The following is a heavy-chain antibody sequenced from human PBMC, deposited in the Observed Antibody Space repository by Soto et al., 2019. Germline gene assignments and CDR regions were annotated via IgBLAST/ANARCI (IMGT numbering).Heavy chain of an antibody. J-gene: IGHJ4*02. CDR1: GFNFRGYG. CDR3: VRDRLREVPDY. V-gene: IGHV3-33*01. Sequence: QVQLVESGGGVVQPGRSLRLACPASGFNFRGYGMHWVRQAPGRGLEWVSLIWYDGSSQYYADSVKGRFTISSDNSKDPVYQQMNSLRAEDTGVYYCVRDRLREVPDYWGQVTLVTVSS. CDR2: IWYDGSSQ. D-gene: IGHD3-10*01.